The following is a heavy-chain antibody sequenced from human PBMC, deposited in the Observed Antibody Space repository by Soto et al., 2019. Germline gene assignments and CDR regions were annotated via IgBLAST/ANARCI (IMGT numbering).Heavy chain of an antibody. J-gene: IGHJ6*03. D-gene: IGHD5-12*01. CDR3: ARVNMVATIDYYYYMDV. V-gene: IGHV4-34*01. CDR2: INHSGST. CDR1: GGSFSGYY. Sequence: QVQLQQWGAGLLKPSETLSLTCAVYGGSFSGYYWSWIRQPPGKGLEWIGEINHSGSTTYNPTLKRRVTISVDTSTNQFSLKLSLVTAADTAVYYCARVNMVATIDYYYYMDVWGKGTTVTVSS.